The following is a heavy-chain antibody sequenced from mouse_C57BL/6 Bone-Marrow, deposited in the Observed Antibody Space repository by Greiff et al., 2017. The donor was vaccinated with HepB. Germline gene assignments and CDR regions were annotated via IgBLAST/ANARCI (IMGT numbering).Heavy chain of an antibody. CDR2: IRNKANGYTT. D-gene: IGHD1-1*01. CDR3: ARYPLYYYGMGAMDY. J-gene: IGHJ4*01. CDR1: GFTFTDYY. Sequence: EVKLMESGGGLVQPGGSLSLSCAASGFTFTDYYMSWVRQPPGKALEWLGFIRNKANGYTTEYSASVKGRFTISRDNSQSILYLQMNALRAEDSATYYCARYPLYYYGMGAMDYWGQGTSVTVSS. V-gene: IGHV7-3*01.